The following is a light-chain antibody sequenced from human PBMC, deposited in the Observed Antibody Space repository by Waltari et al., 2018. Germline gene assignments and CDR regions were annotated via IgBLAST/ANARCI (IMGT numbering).Light chain of an antibody. CDR2: EVS. V-gene: IGLV2-18*02. CDR3: SSYTSSSTFNWV. Sequence: QSALTQPPSVSGSPGQSVTISCTGTSSDVGSYNRVSWYQQPPGTAPKLMIYEVSNRPSGVLDRFSGSKSGNTASLTISGLQAEDEADYYCSSYTSSSTFNWVFGGGTKLTVL. CDR1: SSDVGSYNR. J-gene: IGLJ3*02.